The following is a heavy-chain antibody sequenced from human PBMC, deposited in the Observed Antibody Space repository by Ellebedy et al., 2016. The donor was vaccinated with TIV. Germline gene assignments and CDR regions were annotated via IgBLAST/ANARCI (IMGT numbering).Heavy chain of an antibody. Sequence: GESLKISXAASGFTFSNAWMSWVRQPPGKGLEWVGRLKRNTDGGTTDYAAPVKGRFSISSDDLQNTLYLQMTSLITEDTAVYYCTTDPYGGSHFDYWGQGTLVTVSS. CDR1: GFTFSNAW. CDR2: LKRNTDGGTT. V-gene: IGHV3-15*01. J-gene: IGHJ4*02. D-gene: IGHD4-23*01. CDR3: TTDPYGGSHFDY.